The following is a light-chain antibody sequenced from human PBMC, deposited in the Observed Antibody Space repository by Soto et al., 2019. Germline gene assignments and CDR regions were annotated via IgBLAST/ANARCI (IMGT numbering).Light chain of an antibody. CDR3: KQYCSSPIT. J-gene: IGKJ5*01. Sequence: EIVLTQSPGTLSLSPGERATLSCRASQSVSSSCLGWYQQKPGQAPRLLIYDAYSRVTGSPDRFSGSGSGTDFTLTISRLEPEDFAKYYCKQYCSSPITFGQGTRLEIQ. V-gene: IGKV3-20*01. CDR1: QSVSSSC. CDR2: DAY.